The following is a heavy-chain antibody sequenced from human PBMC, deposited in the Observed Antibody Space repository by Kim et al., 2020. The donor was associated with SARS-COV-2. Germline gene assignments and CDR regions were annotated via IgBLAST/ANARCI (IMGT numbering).Heavy chain of an antibody. D-gene: IGHD2-2*02. V-gene: IGHV3-23*01. CDR3: AKGRSTSCYTDFDC. J-gene: IGHJ4*02. Sequence: YGDAVKVRFTISRDKSKNTLYLHMSSLRAADTAVYYCAKGRSTSCYTDFDCWGQGTLVTVSS.